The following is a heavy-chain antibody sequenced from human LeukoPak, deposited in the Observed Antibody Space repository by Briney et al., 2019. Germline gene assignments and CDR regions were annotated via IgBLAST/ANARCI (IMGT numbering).Heavy chain of an antibody. CDR1: GYTFTGYY. Sequence: GASVKVSCKASGYTFTGYYMHWVRQAPGQGLEWMGWINPNSGGTNYAQKFQGRVTMTRDTSISTAYMELSRLRSDDTAVYYCARGPSYGSGRRGYYFDYWGQGTLVTVSS. J-gene: IGHJ4*02. V-gene: IGHV1-2*02. CDR3: ARGPSYGSGRRGYYFDY. CDR2: INPNSGGT. D-gene: IGHD3-10*01.